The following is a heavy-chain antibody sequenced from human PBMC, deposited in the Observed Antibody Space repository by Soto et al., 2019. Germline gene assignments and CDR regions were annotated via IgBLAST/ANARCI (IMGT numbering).Heavy chain of an antibody. CDR3: ARGSNFYGLGTLQLDR. D-gene: IGHD3-10*01. Sequence: QVQLQESGPGVVKPSETLSLTCTVSGGSIRGYYWSWIRQPPGKGLEWIGYMSPGGSSNYNPSLKGRVTISVDTSKNQFSLKLSSVTAADTAVYYCARGSNFYGLGTLQLDRWGQGTLVRVSS. CDR1: GGSIRGYY. V-gene: IGHV4-59*01. CDR2: MSPGGSS. J-gene: IGHJ5*02.